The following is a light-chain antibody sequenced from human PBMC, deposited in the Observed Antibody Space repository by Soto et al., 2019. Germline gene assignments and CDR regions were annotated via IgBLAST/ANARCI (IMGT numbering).Light chain of an antibody. CDR3: AAWDDSLNAWA. CDR1: SSNIGRNT. Sequence: QSVLTQPTSASGTPGQRVTISCSGSSSNIGRNTVKWYRQLPGTAPKLLIGSSDQRPSGVPDRFSGSQSGTSASLAISGLQSGDEAEYICAAWDDSLNAWAFGGGTKLTVL. J-gene: IGLJ3*02. V-gene: IGLV1-44*01. CDR2: SSD.